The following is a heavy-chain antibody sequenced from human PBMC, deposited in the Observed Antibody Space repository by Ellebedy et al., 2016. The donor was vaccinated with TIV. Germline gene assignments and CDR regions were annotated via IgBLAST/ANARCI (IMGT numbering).Heavy chain of an antibody. CDR3: ARGHGPYGMDV. CDR2: INPSGGST. CDR1: GYTFTSDY. Sequence: AASVKVSCKATGYTFTSDYMHWVRQAPGQGLEWMGIINPSGGSTNYARKFQGRVTMTRDTSTSTVYMELSSLRSEDTAVYYCARGHGPYGMDVWGQGTTVTVSS. V-gene: IGHV1-46*01. J-gene: IGHJ6*02.